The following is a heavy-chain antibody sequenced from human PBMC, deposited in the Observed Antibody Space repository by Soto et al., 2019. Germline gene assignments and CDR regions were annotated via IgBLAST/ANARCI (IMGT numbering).Heavy chain of an antibody. CDR2: MNSDGSTT. Sequence: GGSLGLSCAASGFTFGNYWMHWVRQAPGKGLEWVSRMNSDGSTTNYADSVKGRFTVSRDNARNTLHLQMNSLRAEDTAVYYCATAEVDYWGPGTLVTSPQ. V-gene: IGHV3-74*01. CDR1: GFTFGNYW. J-gene: IGHJ4*02. CDR3: ATAEVDY.